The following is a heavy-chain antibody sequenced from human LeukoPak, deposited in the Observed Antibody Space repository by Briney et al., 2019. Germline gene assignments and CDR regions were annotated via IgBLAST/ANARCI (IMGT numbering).Heavy chain of an antibody. D-gene: IGHD1-26*01. V-gene: IGHV1-2*02. Sequence: ASVKVSCKASGYTFTGYYMHWVRQAPGQGLEWMGWINPNSGGTNYAQKFQGRVTMTRDTSISTAYMELSSLRSEDTAVYYCASVVGAYYYYMDVWGKGTTVTVSS. CDR3: ASVVGAYYYYMDV. J-gene: IGHJ6*03. CDR1: GYTFTGYY. CDR2: INPNSGGT.